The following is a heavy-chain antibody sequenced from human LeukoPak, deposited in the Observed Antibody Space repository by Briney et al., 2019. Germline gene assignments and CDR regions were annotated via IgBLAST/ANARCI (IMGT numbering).Heavy chain of an antibody. CDR2: INPNSGGT. J-gene: IGHJ4*02. Sequence: GASVKVSCKASGYTFTGYYMHWVRQAPGQGLEWMAWINPNSGGTNYAQKFQGRVTMTRDTSISTAYMELSRLRSDDTAVYYCARSYGLGGNYFDYWGQGTLVTVSS. CDR1: GYTFTGYY. D-gene: IGHD3-16*01. V-gene: IGHV1-2*02. CDR3: ARSYGLGGNYFDY.